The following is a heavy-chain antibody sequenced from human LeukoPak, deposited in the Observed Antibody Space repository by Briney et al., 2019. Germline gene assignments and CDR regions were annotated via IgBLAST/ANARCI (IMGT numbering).Heavy chain of an antibody. CDR2: IYYSGST. CDR3: ASSYGSGSYYKVNY. CDR1: GGSISSGDCY. D-gene: IGHD3-10*01. Sequence: SQTLSLTCTVSGGSISSGDCYWSWIRQPPGKGLEWIGYIYYSGSTYYNPSLKSRVTISVDTSKNQFSLKLSSVTAADTAVYYCASSYGSGSYYKVNYWGQGTLVTVSS. J-gene: IGHJ4*02. V-gene: IGHV4-30-4*01.